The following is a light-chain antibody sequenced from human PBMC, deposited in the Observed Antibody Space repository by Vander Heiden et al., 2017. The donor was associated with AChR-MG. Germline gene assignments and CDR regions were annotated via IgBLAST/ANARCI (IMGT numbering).Light chain of an antibody. CDR3: QVWDSSTVV. CDR2: RDS. J-gene: IGLJ2*01. V-gene: IGLV3-9*01. Sequence: SYQLTQPLSASVALGQPARVSCRGKNMGGENVLRDKKKPGQAPVLVICRDSNRTSGIPERFSGCNTGNTATQTISRAQGGDEADYYCQVWDSSTVVFGGGTKLTVL. CDR1: NMGGEN.